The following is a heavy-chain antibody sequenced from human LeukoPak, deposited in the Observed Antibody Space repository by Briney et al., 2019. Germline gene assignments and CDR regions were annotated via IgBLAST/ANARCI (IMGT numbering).Heavy chain of an antibody. J-gene: IGHJ3*02. CDR3: ASPAKRDCSGGSCYPGGAFDI. CDR2: IYPGDSDT. Sequence: PVESLKISCKGSGYSFTTYWIGWVRQMPGKGLEWMGIIYPGDSDTRYSPSFQGQVTISADKSISTAYLQWSSLKASDTAMYYCASPAKRDCSGGSCYPGGAFDIWGQGTMVTVSS. CDR1: GYSFTTYW. D-gene: IGHD2-15*01. V-gene: IGHV5-51*03.